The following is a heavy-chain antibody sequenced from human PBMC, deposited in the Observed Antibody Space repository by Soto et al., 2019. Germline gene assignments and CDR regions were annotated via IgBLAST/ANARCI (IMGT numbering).Heavy chain of an antibody. V-gene: IGHV1-18*01. CDR2: ISPHNDRT. Sequence: QVQLVQSGADVKKPGASVKVSCKASGYNFTSYGISWVRQAPGQGLEWMGWISPHNDRTKYARRFQDRVTMTTETPTRTVYLELGSPRSDDTAVYYCARDLYYSSGRYFGHYAFDIWGQGTGVTVSS. CDR3: ARDLYYSSGRYFGHYAFDI. D-gene: IGHD6-19*01. J-gene: IGHJ3*02. CDR1: GYNFTSYG.